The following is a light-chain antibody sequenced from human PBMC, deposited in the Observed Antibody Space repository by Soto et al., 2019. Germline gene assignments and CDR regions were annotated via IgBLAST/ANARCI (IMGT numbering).Light chain of an antibody. V-gene: IGKV4-1*01. CDR2: WAS. Sequence: DIVLTQSPDSLAVSLGERATINCKSSQSVSSSSNNRNYVAWYQQKPGQSPKLLISWASSRQSGVPDRFSGSGSETDFTLTISSLQAEDVAAYSRQQYYSTPTFGQGPKLEIK. CDR3: QQYYSTPT. J-gene: IGKJ2*01. CDR1: QSVSSSSNNRNY.